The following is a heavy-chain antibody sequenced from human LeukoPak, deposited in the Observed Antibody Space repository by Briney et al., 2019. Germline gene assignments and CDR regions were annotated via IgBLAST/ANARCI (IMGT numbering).Heavy chain of an antibody. D-gene: IGHD6-6*01. CDR3: ARWVAARPGRWFDP. CDR2: IYYSGST. CDR1: GGSISSYY. Sequence: SETLSLTCTVSGGSISSYYWSWIRQPPGKGLEWIGYIYYSGSTNYNPSLKSRVTISVDTSKNQFSLKLSSVTAADTAVYYCARWVAARPGRWFDPWGQGTLVTVSS. J-gene: IGHJ5*02. V-gene: IGHV4-59*01.